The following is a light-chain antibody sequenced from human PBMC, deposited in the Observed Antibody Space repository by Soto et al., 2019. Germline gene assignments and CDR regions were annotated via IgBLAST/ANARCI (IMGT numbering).Light chain of an antibody. CDR3: QQSYSTPPT. J-gene: IGKJ1*01. CDR1: QSISSY. V-gene: IGKV1-39*01. Sequence: DIQMTQSPSSLSASVGDRVTITCRASQSISSYLNWYQQKPGKAPKVLIHAASRLQSGVPSRFSGSGSGTDFTLTISSLQPEDFASYYCQQSYSTPPTFGQGTKVKIK. CDR2: AAS.